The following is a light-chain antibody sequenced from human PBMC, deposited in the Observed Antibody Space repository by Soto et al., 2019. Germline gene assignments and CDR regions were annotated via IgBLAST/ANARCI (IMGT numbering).Light chain of an antibody. CDR2: VAS. J-gene: IGKJ2*01. Sequence: EIVLTQSPGTLSLSPGERATLSCRASQSVSSGYLAWYQQKPAKAPRLLIYVASRRATGIPDRFSGSGSGTDFTLTISRLEPEDFAVYYCQQYGSSPYTFGQGTKLEIK. V-gene: IGKV3-20*01. CDR1: QSVSSGY. CDR3: QQYGSSPYT.